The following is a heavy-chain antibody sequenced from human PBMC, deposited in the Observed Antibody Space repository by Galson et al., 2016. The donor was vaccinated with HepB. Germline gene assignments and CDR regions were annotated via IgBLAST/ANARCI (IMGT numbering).Heavy chain of an antibody. V-gene: IGHV3-9*01. D-gene: IGHD2-15*01. CDR2: ISWNSGGI. CDR3: AKALYCSGGSCPFDY. J-gene: IGHJ4*02. CDR1: GFTFDDYA. Sequence: SLRLSCAASGFTFDDYAMHWVRQAPGKGLEWVSGISWNSGGIGYADSVKGRFTISRDNAKNSLYLQMNSLRLEDTALYCCAKALYCSGGSCPFDYWGQGTLVTVSS.